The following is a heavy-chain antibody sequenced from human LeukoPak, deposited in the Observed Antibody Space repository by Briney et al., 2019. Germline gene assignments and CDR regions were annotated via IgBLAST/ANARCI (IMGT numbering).Heavy chain of an antibody. CDR1: GGSISSYY. J-gene: IGHJ5*02. CDR2: IYYSGST. V-gene: IGHV4-59*12. CDR3: ARAEGWFDP. Sequence: SETLSLTCTVSGGSISSYYWSWIRQPPGKGLEWIGYIYYSGSTNYNPSLKSRVTISVDRSKNQFSLKLSSVTAADTAVYYCARAEGWFDPWGQGTLVTVSS.